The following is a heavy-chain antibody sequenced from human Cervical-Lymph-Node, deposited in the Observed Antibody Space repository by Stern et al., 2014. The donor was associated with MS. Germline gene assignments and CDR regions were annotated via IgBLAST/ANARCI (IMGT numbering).Heavy chain of an antibody. J-gene: IGHJ6*02. D-gene: IGHD3-22*01. V-gene: IGHV1-18*01. CDR1: GNTLISYG. CDR3: ATTYFYDNSGSFPWTSYYYGMDV. CDR2: ISAYNGNT. Sequence: QVQLVQSGAEGKKPGASVKVSCRASGNTLISYGLSWVRQAPGEGLEWMGWISAYNGNTKYTQKLQGRVTMTTDTSTSTAYMELRSLRSDDTAVYFCATTYFYDNSGSFPWTSYYYGMDVWGQGTTVTVSS.